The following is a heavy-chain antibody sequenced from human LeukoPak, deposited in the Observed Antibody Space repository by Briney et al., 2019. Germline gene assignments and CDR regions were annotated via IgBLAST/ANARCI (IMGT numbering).Heavy chain of an antibody. D-gene: IGHD3-9*01. Sequence: SGGSLGLSCAASGFTFSDYYMSWIRQAPGKGLEWVSYISSSGSTIYYADSVKGRFTISRDNSKNTLYLQMNSLRAEDTAVYYCAKDGGEYYDILTGYYPRLYYMDVWGKGTTVTISS. CDR1: GFTFSDYY. V-gene: IGHV3-11*01. J-gene: IGHJ6*03. CDR2: ISSSGSTI. CDR3: AKDGGEYYDILTGYYPRLYYMDV.